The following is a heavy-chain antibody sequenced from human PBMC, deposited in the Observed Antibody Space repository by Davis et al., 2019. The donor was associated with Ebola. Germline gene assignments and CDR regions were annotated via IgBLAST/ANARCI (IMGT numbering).Heavy chain of an antibody. V-gene: IGHV3-11*04. CDR2: ISSSGSTI. J-gene: IGHJ6*02. D-gene: IGHD6-13*01. CDR1: GFTFSDYY. Sequence: GESLKIFCAASGFTFSDYYMSWIRQAPGKGLEWVSYISSSGSTIYYADSVKGRFTISRDNAKNSLYLQMNSLRAEDTAVYYCAKSFWAAARKGAYYYGMDVWGQGTTVTVSS. CDR3: AKSFWAAARKGAYYYGMDV.